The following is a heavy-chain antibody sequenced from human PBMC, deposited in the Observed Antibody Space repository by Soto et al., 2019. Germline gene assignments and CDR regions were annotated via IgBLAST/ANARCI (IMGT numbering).Heavy chain of an antibody. CDR1: GGSISSGGYY. CDR2: IYYSGST. J-gene: IGHJ6*02. D-gene: IGHD3-22*01. V-gene: IGHV4-31*03. Sequence: SETLSLTCTVSGGSISSGGYYWSWIRQHPGKGLEWIGYIYYSGSTYYNPSLKSRVTISVDTSKNQFSLKLSSVTAADTAVYYCARVQPLKWDSSGKDPSGYYYGMDVWGQGTTVTVSS. CDR3: ARVQPLKWDSSGKDPSGYYYGMDV.